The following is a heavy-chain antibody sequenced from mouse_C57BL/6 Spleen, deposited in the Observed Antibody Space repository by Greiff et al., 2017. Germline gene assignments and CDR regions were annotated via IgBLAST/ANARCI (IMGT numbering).Heavy chain of an antibody. Sequence: EVQLQQSGPELVKPGASVKISCKASGYTFTDYYMNWVKQSHGKSLEWIGDINPNNGGTSYNQKFKGKATLTVDKSSSTAYMELRSLTSEDSAVYYCARARLRRDYFDYWGQGTTLTVSS. CDR2: INPNNGGT. CDR1: GYTFTDYY. CDR3: ARARLRRDYFDY. J-gene: IGHJ2*01. V-gene: IGHV1-26*01. D-gene: IGHD2-2*01.